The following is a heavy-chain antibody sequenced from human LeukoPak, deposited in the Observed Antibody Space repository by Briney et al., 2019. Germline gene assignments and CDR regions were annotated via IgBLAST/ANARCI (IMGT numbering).Heavy chain of an antibody. CDR3: ARSSEN. CDR2: IYSGGGT. V-gene: IGHV3-NL1*01. J-gene: IGHJ4*02. CDR1: GFTFSSYG. Sequence: PGRSLRLSCAASGFTFSSYGMHWVRQAPGKGLEWVSVIYSGGGTYYADSVKGRFTISRDNSNNMIYLQMNSLRAEDTAVYYCARSSENWGLGTLVTVSS.